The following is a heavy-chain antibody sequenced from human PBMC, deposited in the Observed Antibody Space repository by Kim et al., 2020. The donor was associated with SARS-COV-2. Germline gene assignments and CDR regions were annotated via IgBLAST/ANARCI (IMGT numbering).Heavy chain of an antibody. V-gene: IGHV2-70*01. CDR2: K. D-gene: IGHD4-4*01. CDR3: ARTLATVGAFDI. J-gene: IGHJ3*02. Sequence: KYSSTSLKTRLTISKDTSKNQVVLTMTNMDPVDTATYYCARTLATVGAFDIWGQGTMVTVSS.